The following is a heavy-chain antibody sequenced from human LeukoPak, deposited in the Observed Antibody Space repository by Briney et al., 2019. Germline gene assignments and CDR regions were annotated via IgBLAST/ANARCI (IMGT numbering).Heavy chain of an antibody. V-gene: IGHV1-2*02. CDR1: GYTFTGYY. Sequence: ASVKVSCKASGYTFTGYYMHWVRQAPGQGLEWMGWINPNSGGTNYAQKLQGRVTMTTDTSTSTAYMELRSLRSDDTAVCYCARVSYCSSTSCYYFDYWGQGTLVTVSS. CDR3: ARVSYCSSTSCYYFDY. CDR2: INPNSGGT. J-gene: IGHJ4*02. D-gene: IGHD2-2*01.